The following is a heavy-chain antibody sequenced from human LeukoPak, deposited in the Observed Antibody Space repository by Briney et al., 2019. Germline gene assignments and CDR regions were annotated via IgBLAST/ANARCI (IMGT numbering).Heavy chain of an antibody. CDR2: IIPIFGTA. CDR3: ARMRFYDFWSGYYWFDP. J-gene: IGHJ5*02. D-gene: IGHD3-3*01. CDR1: GGTFSSYA. Sequence: SVKVFCKASGGTFSSYAISWVRQAPGQGLEWMGGIIPIFGTANYAQKFQGRVTITADESTSTAYMELSSLRSEDTAVYYCARMRFYDFWSGYYWFDPWGQGTLATVSS. V-gene: IGHV1-69*13.